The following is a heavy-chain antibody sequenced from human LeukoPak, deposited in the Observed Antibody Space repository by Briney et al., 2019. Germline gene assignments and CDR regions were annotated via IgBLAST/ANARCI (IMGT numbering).Heavy chain of an antibody. J-gene: IGHJ3*02. CDR2: ISSGSSTV. D-gene: IGHD6-19*01. V-gene: IGHV3-48*04. CDR1: AFTFSSYS. CDR3: ARGYSSGRSAFDI. Sequence: GGSLRLSCAASAFTFSSYSMDWVRQAPGKGLEWVSYISSGSSTVYYADSVKGRFTTSRDNAKNSMYLQMSSLRAEDTAVYYCARGYSSGRSAFDIWGQGTMVTVSS.